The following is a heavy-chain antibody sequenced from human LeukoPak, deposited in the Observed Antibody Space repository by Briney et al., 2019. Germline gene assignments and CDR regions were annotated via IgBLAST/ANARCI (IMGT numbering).Heavy chain of an antibody. Sequence: SETLSLTCTVSGGSISSSSYYWGWIRQPPGKGLEWIGEINHSGSTNYNPSLKSRVTISVDTSKNQFSLKLSSVTAADTAVYYCARQKAATYYFDYWGQGTLVTVSS. CDR1: GGSISSSSYY. D-gene: IGHD1-26*01. J-gene: IGHJ4*02. CDR2: INHSGST. CDR3: ARQKAATYYFDY. V-gene: IGHV4-39*01.